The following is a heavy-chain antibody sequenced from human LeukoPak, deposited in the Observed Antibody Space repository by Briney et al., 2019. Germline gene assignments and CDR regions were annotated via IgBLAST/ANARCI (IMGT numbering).Heavy chain of an antibody. CDR1: GGSLSGYF. CDR2: IYYSGST. Sequence: SETLSLTCTVSGGSLSGYFWSWIRQPPGKGLEWIGYIYYSGSTNYNPSLKSRVTIPVDTSKNQFSLKLSSVTAADTAVYYCARSITSSWYGDFQHWGQGTLVTVSS. CDR3: ARSITSSWYGDFQH. J-gene: IGHJ1*01. D-gene: IGHD6-13*01. V-gene: IGHV4-59*01.